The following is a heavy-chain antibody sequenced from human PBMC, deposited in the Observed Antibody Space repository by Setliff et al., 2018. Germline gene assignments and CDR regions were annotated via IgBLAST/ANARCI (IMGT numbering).Heavy chain of an antibody. V-gene: IGHV4-61*02. Sequence: SETLSLTCTVSGGSISSGSYYWTWIRQPAEKGLEWIGRIYVGGSTSYSPSLKSRLSISADTSKNQFSLKLTSVTAADTAVYYCARTHCTTTSCFYFDYWGQGTVVTVSS. D-gene: IGHD2-2*01. CDR3: ARTHCTTTSCFYFDY. CDR1: GGSISSGSYY. CDR2: IYVGGST. J-gene: IGHJ4*02.